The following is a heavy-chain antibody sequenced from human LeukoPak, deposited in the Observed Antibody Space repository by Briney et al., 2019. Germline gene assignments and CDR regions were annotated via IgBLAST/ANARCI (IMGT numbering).Heavy chain of an antibody. V-gene: IGHV4-59*01. CDR2: IYYSGRT. CDR1: GGSISSYY. D-gene: IGHD5-12*01. CDR3: ARGGGYDDAFDI. Sequence: PSETLSLTCTVSGGSISSYYWSWIRQPPGKGLEWIGYIYYSGRTNYNPSLKSRVTISVDTSKNQFSLKLSSVTAADTAVYYCARGGGYDDAFDIWGQGTMVTVSS. J-gene: IGHJ3*02.